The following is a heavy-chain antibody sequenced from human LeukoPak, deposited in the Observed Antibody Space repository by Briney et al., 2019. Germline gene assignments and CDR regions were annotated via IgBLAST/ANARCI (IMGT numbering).Heavy chain of an antibody. Sequence: PGGTLRLSCAASGFTFSSYGMSWVRQAPGKGLEWVSAISGSGGSTYYADSVKGRFTISRDNSKNTLYLQMNSLRAEDTAVYYCAKVRLRRGLGPHNWFDPWGQGTLVTVSS. CDR3: AKVRLRRGLGPHNWFDP. D-gene: IGHD4-17*01. CDR1: GFTFSSYG. CDR2: ISGSGGST. V-gene: IGHV3-23*01. J-gene: IGHJ5*02.